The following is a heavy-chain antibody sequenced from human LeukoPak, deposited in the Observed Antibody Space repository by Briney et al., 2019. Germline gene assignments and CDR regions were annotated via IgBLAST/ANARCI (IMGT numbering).Heavy chain of an antibody. D-gene: IGHD3-10*01. Sequence: PSETLSLTCTVSGGSISNSSSYWGWIRQPPGKGLEWVSGISGSGGSTHYADSVKGRFTISRDNSKNTLYLQMNSLRAEDTAVYYCAKTKLWLDAFDIWGQGTMVTVSS. CDR2: ISGSGGST. CDR3: AKTKLWLDAFDI. CDR1: GGSISNSSSY. V-gene: IGHV3-23*01. J-gene: IGHJ3*02.